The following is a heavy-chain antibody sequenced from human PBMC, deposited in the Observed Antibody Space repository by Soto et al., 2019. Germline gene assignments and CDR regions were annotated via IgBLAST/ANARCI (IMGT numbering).Heavy chain of an antibody. CDR1: GGSISSGDYY. D-gene: IGHD2-2*01. Sequence: SQTLSLTCTVSGGSISSGDYYWSWIRQPPGKGLEWIGYIYYSGSTYYNPSLKSRVTISVDTSKNQVSLKLSSVTAADTAVYYCARVGYCSSTSCYPRHGVWFDPWGQGTLVTVSS. J-gene: IGHJ5*02. CDR2: IYYSGST. V-gene: IGHV4-30-4*01. CDR3: ARVGYCSSTSCYPRHGVWFDP.